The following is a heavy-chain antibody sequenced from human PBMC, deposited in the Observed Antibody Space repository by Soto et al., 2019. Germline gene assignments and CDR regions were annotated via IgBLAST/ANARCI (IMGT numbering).Heavy chain of an antibody. CDR1: GFTFSSYG. Sequence: VQLVESGGGVVQPGRSLRLSCAASGFTFSSYGMHWVRQAPGKGLEWVAVISYDGSNKYYADSVKGRFTISRDNSKNTLYLQMNSLRAEDTAVYYCAKTGHSYGLYYFDYWGQGTLVTVSS. V-gene: IGHV3-30*18. D-gene: IGHD5-18*01. J-gene: IGHJ4*02. CDR2: ISYDGSNK. CDR3: AKTGHSYGLYYFDY.